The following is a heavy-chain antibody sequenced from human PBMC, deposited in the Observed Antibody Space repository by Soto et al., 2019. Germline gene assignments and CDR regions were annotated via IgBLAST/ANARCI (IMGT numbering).Heavy chain of an antibody. V-gene: IGHV3-30*18. D-gene: IGHD3-9*01. CDR1: GFTFSSYG. Sequence: HPGGSLRLSCAASGFTFSSYGMHWVRQAPGKGLEWVAVISYDGSNKYYADSVKGRFTISRDSSKNTLYLQMNSLRAEDTAVYYCAKDYYDILTGYYPPYFDYWGQGTLVTVSS. CDR3: AKDYYDILTGYYPPYFDY. CDR2: ISYDGSNK. J-gene: IGHJ4*02.